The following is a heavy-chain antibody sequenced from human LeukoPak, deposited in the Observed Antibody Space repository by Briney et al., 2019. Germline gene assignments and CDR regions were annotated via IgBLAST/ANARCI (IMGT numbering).Heavy chain of an antibody. CDR2: IYYSGST. J-gene: IGHJ4*02. V-gene: IGHV4-39*01. CDR3: ASSDAVRGVIESY. CDR1: GGSIRSSSHY. D-gene: IGHD3-10*01. Sequence: PSETLSLTCTVSGGSIRSSSHYWGWIRQPPGKGLQWIGGIYYSGSTYHNPSLKSRVTISVDTSKNQFSLKVTSVTAADTAVYYCASSDAVRGVIESYWGQGTLVTVSS.